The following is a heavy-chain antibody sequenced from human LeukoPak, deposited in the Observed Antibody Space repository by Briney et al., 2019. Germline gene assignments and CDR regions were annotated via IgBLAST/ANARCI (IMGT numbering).Heavy chain of an antibody. V-gene: IGHV1-8*01. CDR2: MNPNSGNT. J-gene: IGHJ3*02. D-gene: IGHD3-10*01. CDR1: GYTFTSYD. CDR3: ARYNPTMVRGVIIRGTDAFDI. Sequence: ASVKVSCKASGYTFTSYDINWVRQATGQGLEWMGWMNPNSGNTGYAQKFQGRVTMTRNTSISTAYMELRSLRSEDTAVYYCARYNPTMVRGVIIRGTDAFDIWGQGTMVTVSS.